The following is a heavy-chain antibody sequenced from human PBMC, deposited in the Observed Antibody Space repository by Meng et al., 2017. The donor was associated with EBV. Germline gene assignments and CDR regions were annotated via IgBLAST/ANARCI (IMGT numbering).Heavy chain of an antibody. CDR1: GYTFTGYY. J-gene: IGHJ4*02. CDR3: ARVGIAVAGTGDY. V-gene: IGHV1-2*02. Sequence: AERVQAGAEVEKPGALVKVSCKASGYTFTGYYMHWVRQAPGQGLEWMGRINPNSGGTNYAQKFQGRVTMTRDTSISTAYMELSRLRSDDTAVYYCARVGIAVAGTGDYWGQGTLVTVSS. D-gene: IGHD6-19*01. CDR2: INPNSGGT.